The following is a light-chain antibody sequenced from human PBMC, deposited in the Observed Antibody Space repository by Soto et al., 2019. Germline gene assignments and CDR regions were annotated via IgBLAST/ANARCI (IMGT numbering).Light chain of an antibody. J-gene: IGKJ4*01. V-gene: IGKV3-11*01. CDR2: DAS. CDR3: QQRSNWPPT. Sequence: PGERATLSCRASQSVSSYLAWYQQKPGQAPRLLIYDASNRATGIPARFSGSGSGTDFTLTISSLEPEDFAVYYCQQRSNWPPTFGGGTKVEIK. CDR1: QSVSSY.